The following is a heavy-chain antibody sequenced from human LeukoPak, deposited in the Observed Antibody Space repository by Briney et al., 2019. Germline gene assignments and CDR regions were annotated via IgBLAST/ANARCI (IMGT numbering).Heavy chain of an antibody. CDR2: IYYSGST. Sequence: SETLSLTCTVSGGSISSSSYYWGWIRQPPGKGLEWIGYIYYSGSTNYNPSLKSRVTISVDTSKNQFSLKLSSVTAADTAVYYCARVARFRAFDYWGQGTLVTVSS. CDR1: GGSISSSSYY. CDR3: ARVARFRAFDY. D-gene: IGHD2-15*01. J-gene: IGHJ4*02. V-gene: IGHV4-61*05.